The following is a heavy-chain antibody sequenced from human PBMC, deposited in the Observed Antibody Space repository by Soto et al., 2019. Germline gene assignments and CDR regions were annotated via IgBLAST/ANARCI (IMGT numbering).Heavy chain of an antibody. CDR2: INHSGST. CDR3: ARGSYSSSKRVYYYYYGMDV. V-gene: IGHV4-34*01. CDR1: GGSFSGYY. J-gene: IGHJ6*02. Sequence: SETLSLTCAVYGGSFSGYYWSWIRQPPGKGLEWIGEINHSGSTNYNPSLKSRVTISVDTSKNQFSLKLSSVTAADTAVYYCARGSYSSSKRVYYYYYGMDVWGQGTTVTVS. D-gene: IGHD6-6*01.